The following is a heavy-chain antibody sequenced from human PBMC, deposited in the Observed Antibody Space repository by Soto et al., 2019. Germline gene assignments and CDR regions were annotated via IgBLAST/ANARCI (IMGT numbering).Heavy chain of an antibody. J-gene: IGHJ4*02. Sequence: ASVKVSCKASGYTFTSYGISWVRQAPGQGLEWMGWISAYNGNTNYAQKLQGRVTMTTDTSTSTAYMELRSLRSDDTAVYYCARVITIVGVVHPSLGYFDDWGQGTLVTVSS. CDR3: ARVITIVGVVHPSLGYFDD. V-gene: IGHV1-18*01. CDR1: GYTFTSYG. D-gene: IGHD3-3*01. CDR2: ISAYNGNT.